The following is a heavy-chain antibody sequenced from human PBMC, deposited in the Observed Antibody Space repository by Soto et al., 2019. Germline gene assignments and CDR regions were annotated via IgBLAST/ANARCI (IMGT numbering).Heavy chain of an antibody. V-gene: IGHV4-4*02. CDR3: TTRDYGFIRQY. CDR2: IHHSGST. D-gene: IGHD4-17*01. Sequence: QVQLQESGPGLVKPSGTLSLTCAVSGGSFSSNWWSWVRQPPGKGLEWIGEIHHSGSTNYNPSLIRRGTISRYKSKNQLSLNLSSVTAADTAVYFCTTRDYGFIRQYWGQGTLVIDSS. J-gene: IGHJ4*02. CDR1: GGSFSSNW.